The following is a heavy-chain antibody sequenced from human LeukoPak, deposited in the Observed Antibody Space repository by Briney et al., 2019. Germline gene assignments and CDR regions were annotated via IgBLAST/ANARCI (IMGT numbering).Heavy chain of an antibody. CDR1: GFTFSKYW. CDR3: ATKQWLAPPPDS. J-gene: IGHJ4*02. Sequence: GGSLRLSCAASGFTFSKYWMLWVRHAPGKGLESVSRINTDGTVTTYADSVKGRFTVSRDNADNTMFLQVNSVRDEDTAVYYCATKQWLAPPPDSWGQGTPVTVSS. V-gene: IGHV3-74*01. D-gene: IGHD6-19*01. CDR2: INTDGTVT.